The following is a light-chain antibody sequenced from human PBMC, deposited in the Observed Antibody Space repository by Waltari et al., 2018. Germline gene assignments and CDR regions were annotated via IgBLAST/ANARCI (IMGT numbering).Light chain of an antibody. CDR1: SNDAGAYDF. Sequence: QSALTQPASVSGSPGQSITISCTGTSNDAGAYDFVSWYRQYPGEAPKLMIYDVMKRPSGVSDRFSGSKSANTASLTISGLQADDEGDYYCFACRGGNTLVFGGGTKVTVL. J-gene: IGLJ2*01. V-gene: IGLV2-14*03. CDR2: DVM. CDR3: FACRGGNTLV.